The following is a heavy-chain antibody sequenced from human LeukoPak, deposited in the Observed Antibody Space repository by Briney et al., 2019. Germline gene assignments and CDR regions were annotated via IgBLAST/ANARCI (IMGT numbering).Heavy chain of an antibody. CDR2: ISTSGSTI. Sequence: GGSLRLSCAASGFTFSSYEMNWVRQAPGKGLEWVSYISTSGSTIYYADSVKGRFTISRDNAKNSLYLQMNSLRAEDTAVYYCARVRYSSGWTILGYFVDWGQGTLVTVSS. D-gene: IGHD6-19*01. CDR1: GFTFSSYE. CDR3: ARVRYSSGWTILGYFVD. V-gene: IGHV3-48*03. J-gene: IGHJ4*02.